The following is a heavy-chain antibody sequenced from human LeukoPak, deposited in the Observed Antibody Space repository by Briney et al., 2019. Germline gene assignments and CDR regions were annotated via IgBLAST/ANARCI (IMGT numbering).Heavy chain of an antibody. CDR2: ISSNSDNT. Sequence: ASVNVSRKATGYTFTSYGISWVRQAPGQGLEWMGWISSNSDNTNYAQKLQGRVTMTTDTSTSTAYMELRSLRSDDTALYFCARDWGSIKVIADYWGQGTLVTVSS. CDR3: ARDWGSIKVIADY. CDR1: GYTFTSYG. D-gene: IGHD7-27*01. V-gene: IGHV1-18*01. J-gene: IGHJ4*02.